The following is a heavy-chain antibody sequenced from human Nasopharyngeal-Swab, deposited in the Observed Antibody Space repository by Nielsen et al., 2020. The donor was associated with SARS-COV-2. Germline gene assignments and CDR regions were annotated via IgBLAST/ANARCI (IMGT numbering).Heavy chain of an antibody. D-gene: IGHD3-9*01. V-gene: IGHV3-11*01. CDR1: GFTFSDYY. J-gene: IGHJ4*02. Sequence: GESLKISCAASGFTFSDYYMSWIRQAPGKGLEWVSYISSSGSTIYYADSVKGRFTISRDNAKNSLYLQMNSLRAEDTAVYYCARDLPGYDILTGYYRAHYFDYWGQGTLVTVSS. CDR2: ISSSGSTI. CDR3: ARDLPGYDILTGYYRAHYFDY.